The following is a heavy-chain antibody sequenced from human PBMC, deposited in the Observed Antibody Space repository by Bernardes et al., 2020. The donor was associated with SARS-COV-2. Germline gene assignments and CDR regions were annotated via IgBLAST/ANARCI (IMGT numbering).Heavy chain of an antibody. D-gene: IGHD4-4*01. J-gene: IGHJ4*02. CDR2: ISTSSSYI. CDR3: ARVDFSNLYYFDY. CDR1: GFSFSSYT. Sequence: GGSLRLSCADSGFSFSSYTMNWVRQGPGKGLEWISSISTSSSYISYSDSVRGRFTISRDNAKNSVSLQMNSLRAEDTAVYYCARVDFSNLYYFDYWGQGTPVTVSS. V-gene: IGHV3-21*06.